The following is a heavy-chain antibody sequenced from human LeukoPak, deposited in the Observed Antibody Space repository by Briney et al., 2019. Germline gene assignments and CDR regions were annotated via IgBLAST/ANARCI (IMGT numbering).Heavy chain of an antibody. CDR2: IWYDGSNK. CDR3: AKVGYSSSSFLHYYYYYMDV. Sequence: HTGGSLRLSCAASGFTFSSYGMPWVRQAPGKGLEWVAVIWYDGSNKYYADSVKGRFTISRDNSKNTLYLQMNSLRAEDTAVYYCAKVGYSSSSFLHYYYYYMDVWGKGTTVTVSS. J-gene: IGHJ6*03. V-gene: IGHV3-33*06. D-gene: IGHD6-6*01. CDR1: GFTFSSYG.